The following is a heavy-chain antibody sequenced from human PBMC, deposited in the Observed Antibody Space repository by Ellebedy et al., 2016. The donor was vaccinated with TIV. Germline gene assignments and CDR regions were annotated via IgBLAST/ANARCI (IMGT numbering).Heavy chain of an antibody. V-gene: IGHV3-20*04. CDR2: INWSGDST. CDR1: GFNFDDYG. D-gene: IGHD6-19*01. J-gene: IGHJ4*02. Sequence: GGSLRLSCGASGFNFDDYGMTWVRQAPGKGLEWVSGINWSGDSTSYAESVKGRFTISRDNAKHSLFLQLNSLRAEDSALYYCARDRQWLGYDFWGQGTRVTVSS. CDR3: ARDRQWLGYDF.